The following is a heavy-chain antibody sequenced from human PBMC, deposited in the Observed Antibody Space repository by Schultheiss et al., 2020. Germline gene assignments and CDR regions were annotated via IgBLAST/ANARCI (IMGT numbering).Heavy chain of an antibody. J-gene: IGHJ3*02. V-gene: IGHV3-74*01. CDR1: GFSFSYYW. D-gene: IGHD3-22*01. CDR2: INDDGSAT. CDR3: ARDHYYDSSDAFDI. Sequence: GGSLRLSCAASGFSFSYYWMHWVRQAPGKGLVWVSRINDDGSATSYADSVKGRFTISRDNAKNTLSLQMNSLRAEDTAVYYCARDHYYDSSDAFDIWGQGTMVTVSS.